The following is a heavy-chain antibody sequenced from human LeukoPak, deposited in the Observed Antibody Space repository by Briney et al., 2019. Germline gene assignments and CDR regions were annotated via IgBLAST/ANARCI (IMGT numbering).Heavy chain of an antibody. CDR1: GFTFSSYS. Sequence: GGSLRLSCAASGFTFSSYSMNWVRQAPGKGLEWVSSISSSSSYIYYADSVKGRFTVSRGNAKNSLYLQMNSLRAEDTAVYYCASWEWFLSHYWGQGTLVTVSS. J-gene: IGHJ4*02. CDR2: ISSSSSYI. CDR3: ASWEWFLSHY. V-gene: IGHV3-21*01. D-gene: IGHD3-3*01.